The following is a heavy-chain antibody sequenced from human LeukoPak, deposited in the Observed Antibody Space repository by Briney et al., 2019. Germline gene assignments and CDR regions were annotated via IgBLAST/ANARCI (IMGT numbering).Heavy chain of an antibody. CDR2: IWYDGSNK. V-gene: IGHV3-33*01. CDR1: GFTFSSYG. J-gene: IGHJ4*02. CDR3: ARDYAAAFDY. D-gene: IGHD3-16*01. Sequence: GRSLRLSCAASGFTFSSYGMHWVRQAPGKGLEWVAVIWYDGSNKYYADSVKGRFTISRGNSKNTLYLQMNSLRAEDTAVYYCARDYAAAFDYWGQGTLVTVSS.